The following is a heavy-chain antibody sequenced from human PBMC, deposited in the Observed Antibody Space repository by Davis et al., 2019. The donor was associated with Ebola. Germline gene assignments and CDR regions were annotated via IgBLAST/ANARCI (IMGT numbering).Heavy chain of an antibody. CDR1: GYSFSSYW. CDR3: ARPTSARDLDGLDI. CDR2: IYPGDSDT. Sequence: KVSCKGSGYSFSSYWIGWVRQMPGKGLEWMGIIYPGDSDTRYSPSFQGQVTISADKSISIAYLQWSRLKASDTAMYYCARPTSARDLDGLDIWGQGTMVTVSS. J-gene: IGHJ3*02. V-gene: IGHV5-51*01.